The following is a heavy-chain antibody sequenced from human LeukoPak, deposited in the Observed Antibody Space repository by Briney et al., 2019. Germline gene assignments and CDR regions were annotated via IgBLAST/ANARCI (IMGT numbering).Heavy chain of an antibody. CDR3: ARDHYGSGGGFTDY. Sequence: ASVKVSCKASGYTFTSYGISWVRQAPGQGLEWMGWISAYNGNTNYAQKLQGRVTMTTDTSTSTAYMDLRSLRSDDTAVYYCARDHYGSGGGFTDYWGQGTLVTVSS. V-gene: IGHV1-18*01. D-gene: IGHD3-10*01. J-gene: IGHJ4*02. CDR1: GYTFTSYG. CDR2: ISAYNGNT.